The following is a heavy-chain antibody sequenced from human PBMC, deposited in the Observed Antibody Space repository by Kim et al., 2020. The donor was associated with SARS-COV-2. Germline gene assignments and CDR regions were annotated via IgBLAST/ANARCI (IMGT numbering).Heavy chain of an antibody. CDR3: ERASYENARIAALSWFDP. Sequence: GGSLRLSCAASGFTFSSYWMSWVRQAPGKGLEWVANIKQDGSEKYYVDSVKGRFTISRDNAKNSLYLQMNSLRAEDTAVYFCERASYENARIAALSWFDPWGQGTLVTVSS. V-gene: IGHV3-7*01. CDR1: GFTFSSYW. J-gene: IGHJ5*02. D-gene: IGHD6-6*01. CDR2: IKQDGSEK.